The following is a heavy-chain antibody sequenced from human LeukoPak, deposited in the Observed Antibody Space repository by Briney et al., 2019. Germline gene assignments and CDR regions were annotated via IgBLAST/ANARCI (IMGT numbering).Heavy chain of an antibody. CDR2: INHSGST. CDR1: GGSFSGYY. D-gene: IGHD2-15*01. J-gene: IGHJ4*02. V-gene: IGHV4-34*01. Sequence: KPSETLSLTCAVYGGSFSGYYWSWIRQPPRKGLEWIGEINHSGSTNYNPSLKSRVTISVDTSKNQFSLKLSSVTAADTAVYYCARGSSYCSGGSCYLDYWGQGTLVTVSS. CDR3: ARGSSYCSGGSCYLDY.